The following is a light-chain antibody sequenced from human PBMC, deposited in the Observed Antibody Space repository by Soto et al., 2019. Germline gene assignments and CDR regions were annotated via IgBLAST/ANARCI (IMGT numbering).Light chain of an antibody. CDR3: IQDFISPLT. V-gene: IGKV1-6*01. CDR1: QGIRGD. Sequence: IQTTQSPSSVSASFCDRVTITCRASQGIRGDLGWYQQKPGKAPKLLISATSTLQSGVPSRFSGRGSGTNFTLTISSLQPEDFATYYCIQDFISPLTVGQGTKWIS. J-gene: IGKJ1*01. CDR2: ATS.